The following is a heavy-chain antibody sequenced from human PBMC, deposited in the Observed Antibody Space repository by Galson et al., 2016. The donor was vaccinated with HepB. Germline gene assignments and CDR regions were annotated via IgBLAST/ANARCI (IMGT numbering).Heavy chain of an antibody. Sequence: SLRLSCAGTGFKFDAYAMHWVRQAPGKGLEWVSGLNWNSGDMGYGDSVKGRFTISRDNAKNALYLQLDSLRVEDTALYYCAKDMGAAYSHAILDSWGQGTLVTVSS. V-gene: IGHV3-9*01. CDR1: GFKFDAYA. CDR3: AKDMGAAYSHAILDS. J-gene: IGHJ4*02. D-gene: IGHD5-18*01. CDR2: LNWNSGDM.